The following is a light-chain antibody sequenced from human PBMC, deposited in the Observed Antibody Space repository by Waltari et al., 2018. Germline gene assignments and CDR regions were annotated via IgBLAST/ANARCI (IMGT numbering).Light chain of an antibody. Sequence: QSALTQPPSVSGSPGQPVTIHCTGTNSDVGYFNRATCYQKSPGTAPKLIIFELTNRPSGVPDRFSGSKSGNTASLTISGLQADDETDYYCMSYTTSDTWVFGGGTKVTVL. CDR2: ELT. CDR1: NSDVGYFNR. V-gene: IGLV2-18*02. CDR3: MSYTTSDTWV. J-gene: IGLJ3*02.